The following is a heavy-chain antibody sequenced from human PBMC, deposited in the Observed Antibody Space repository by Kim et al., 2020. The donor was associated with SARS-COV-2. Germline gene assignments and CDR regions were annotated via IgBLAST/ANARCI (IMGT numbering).Heavy chain of an antibody. Sequence: ASVKVSCKASGYTFTSYDINWVRQATGQGLEWMGWMNPNSGNTGYAQKFQGRVTMTRNTSISTAYMELSSLRSEDTAVYYCARELGDYYDSSGYPGPWGQGTLVTVSS. CDR3: ARELGDYYDSSGYPGP. D-gene: IGHD3-22*01. J-gene: IGHJ4*02. CDR2: MNPNSGNT. CDR1: GYTFTSYD. V-gene: IGHV1-8*01.